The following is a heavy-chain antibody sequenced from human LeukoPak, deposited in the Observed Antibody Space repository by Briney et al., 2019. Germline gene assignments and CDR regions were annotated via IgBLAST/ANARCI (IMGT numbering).Heavy chain of an antibody. D-gene: IGHD1-26*01. J-gene: IGHJ3*02. Sequence: PSETLSLTCTVSGGSIGSYYWSWIRQPPGKGLEWIGYIYYSGSTNYNPSLKSRVTISVDTSKNQFSLKLSSVTAADTAVYYCARERGQWELPDAFDIWGQGTMVTVSS. CDR2: IYYSGST. V-gene: IGHV4-59*01. CDR1: GGSIGSYY. CDR3: ARERGQWELPDAFDI.